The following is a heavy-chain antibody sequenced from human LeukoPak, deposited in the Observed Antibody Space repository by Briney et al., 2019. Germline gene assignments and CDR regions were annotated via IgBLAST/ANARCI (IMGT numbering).Heavy chain of an antibody. CDR1: GYTFTSYG. Sequence: GASVKVSCKASGYTFTSYGISWVRQAPGQGLEWMGWINPNSGGTNYAQKFQGRVTMTRDTSISTAYMELSRLRSDDTAVYYCARLRSGWLFDYWGQGTLVTVSS. CDR3: ARLRSGWLFDY. V-gene: IGHV1-2*02. CDR2: INPNSGGT. D-gene: IGHD6-19*01. J-gene: IGHJ4*02.